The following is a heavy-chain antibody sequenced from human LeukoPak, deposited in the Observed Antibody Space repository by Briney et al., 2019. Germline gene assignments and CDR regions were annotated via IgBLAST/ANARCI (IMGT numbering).Heavy chain of an antibody. Sequence: SETLSLTCTVSGGSISSSSYYWGWIRQPPGKGLEWIGSIYYSGSTYYNPSLKSRVTISVDTSKNQFSLKLSSVTAADTAVYYCARHRWELPAYFDYWGQGTVATVSS. D-gene: IGHD1-26*01. V-gene: IGHV4-39*01. CDR3: ARHRWELPAYFDY. CDR2: IYYSGST. J-gene: IGHJ4*02. CDR1: GGSISSSSYY.